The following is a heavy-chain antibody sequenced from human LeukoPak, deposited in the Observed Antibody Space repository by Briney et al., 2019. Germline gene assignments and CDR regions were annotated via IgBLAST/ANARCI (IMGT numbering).Heavy chain of an antibody. D-gene: IGHD6-13*01. V-gene: IGHV4-31*03. CDR2: IYYSGST. Sequence: SQTLSLTCTVSGGSISSGGYYWSWIRQHPGKGLEWIGYIYYSGSTYYNPSLKSRVTISVGTSKNQFSLKLSSVTAADTAVYYCARDGYGAAAGSFDYWGQGTLVTVSS. J-gene: IGHJ4*02. CDR1: GGSISSGGYY. CDR3: ARDGYGAAAGSFDY.